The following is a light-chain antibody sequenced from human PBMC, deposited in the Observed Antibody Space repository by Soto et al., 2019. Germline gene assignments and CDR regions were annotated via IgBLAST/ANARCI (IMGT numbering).Light chain of an antibody. CDR3: QQYESYPLT. J-gene: IGKJ4*01. V-gene: IGKV1-5*03. CDR1: QRINSW. CDR2: KAS. Sequence: DIQMTQSPSTLSASVGDRVTITCRASQRINSWLAWYQQKPGKAPKLLLHKASSLESGVPSRFSGSGSGTELTLTISSLQPDDFATYYCQQYESYPLTFGGGTKVEIK.